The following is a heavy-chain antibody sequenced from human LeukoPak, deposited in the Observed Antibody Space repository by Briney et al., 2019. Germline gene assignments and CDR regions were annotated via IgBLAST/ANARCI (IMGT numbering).Heavy chain of an antibody. Sequence: SETLSLTCTVSGGSIRSNTYYWGWIRQPPGKGLEWIGSIYHSGSTYYNPSLKSRVTISVDTSKNQFSLKLRSVTAADTAVYYCAKGRDGYNWVFDYWGQGTLVTVSS. J-gene: IGHJ4*02. D-gene: IGHD5-24*01. CDR2: IYHSGST. CDR1: GGSIRSNTYY. V-gene: IGHV4-39*07. CDR3: AKGRDGYNWVFDY.